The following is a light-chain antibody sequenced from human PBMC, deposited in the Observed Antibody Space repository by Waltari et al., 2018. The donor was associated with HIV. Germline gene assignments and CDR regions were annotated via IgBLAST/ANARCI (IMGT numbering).Light chain of an antibody. CDR3: YSTDSSGNHRV. CDR1: ALPKKY. Sequence: SYELTQPPSVSVSQGQTARITCSGDALPKKYAYWYQQKSGQAPVLVIHEDSKRPSGIPGGFSCCRSGTMATLTISGAQVEDEADYYCYSTDSSGNHRVFGGGTKLTVL. V-gene: IGLV3-10*01. J-gene: IGLJ3*02. CDR2: EDS.